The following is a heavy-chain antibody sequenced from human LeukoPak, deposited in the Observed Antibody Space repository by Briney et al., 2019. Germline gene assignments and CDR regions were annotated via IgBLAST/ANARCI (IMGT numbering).Heavy chain of an antibody. V-gene: IGHV3-21*01. Sequence: GGSLRLSCAASGFTFSSYSMNWVRQAPGKGLEWVSSISSSSYIYYADSVKGRFTISRDNAKNSLYLQMNSLRAEDTAVYYCARDLAAAGENWFDPWGQGTLVTVSS. D-gene: IGHD6-13*01. J-gene: IGHJ5*02. CDR1: GFTFSSYS. CDR3: ARDLAAAGENWFDP. CDR2: ISSSSYI.